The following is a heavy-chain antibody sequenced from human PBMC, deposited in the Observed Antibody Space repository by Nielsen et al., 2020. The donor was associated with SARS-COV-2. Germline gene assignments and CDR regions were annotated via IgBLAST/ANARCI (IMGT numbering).Heavy chain of an antibody. CDR2: ISYDGSNK. V-gene: IGHV3-30*18. CDR1: GFTFSSYG. J-gene: IGHJ4*02. Sequence: GGSLRLSCAASGFTFSSYGMHWVRQAPGKGLEWVAVISYDGSNKYYADSVKGRFTISRDNSKNTLYLQMNSLRAEDTAVYYCAKPRGGSYRAPFDYWGQGTLVTVSS. CDR3: AKPRGGSYRAPFDY. D-gene: IGHD1-26*01.